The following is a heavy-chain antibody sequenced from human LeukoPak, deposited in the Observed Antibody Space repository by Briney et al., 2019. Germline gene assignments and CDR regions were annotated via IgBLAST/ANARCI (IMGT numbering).Heavy chain of an antibody. Sequence: GGSLRLSCAASGFTFSSYDMHWVRQATGKGLEWVSAIGTAGDTYYPGSVRGRFTISRENAKNSLYLQMNSLRAGDTAVYYCARGGDYYYYMDVWGKGTTVTVSS. CDR1: GFTFSSYD. CDR3: ARGGDYYYYMDV. J-gene: IGHJ6*03. D-gene: IGHD4-17*01. V-gene: IGHV3-13*01. CDR2: IGTAGDT.